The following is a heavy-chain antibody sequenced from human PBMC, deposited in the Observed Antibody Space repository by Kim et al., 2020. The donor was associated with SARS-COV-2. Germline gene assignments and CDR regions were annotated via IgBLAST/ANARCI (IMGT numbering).Heavy chain of an antibody. D-gene: IGHD2-2*01. CDR2: ISGSGGST. Sequence: GGSLRLSCAASGFTFSSYAMSWVRQAPGKGLEWVSAISGSGGSTYYADSVKGRFTISRDNSKNTLYLQMNSLRAEDTAVYYCAKDLSIVVVPGRADYWGQGTLVTVSS. CDR1: GFTFSSYA. V-gene: IGHV3-23*01. CDR3: AKDLSIVVVPGRADY. J-gene: IGHJ4*02.